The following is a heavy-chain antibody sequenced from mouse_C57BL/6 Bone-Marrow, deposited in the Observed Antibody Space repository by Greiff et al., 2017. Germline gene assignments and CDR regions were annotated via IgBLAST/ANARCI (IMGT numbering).Heavy chain of an antibody. D-gene: IGHD2-12*01. CDR1: GYAFSSSW. CDR2: IYPGDGDT. Sequence: QVQLQQSGPELVKPGASVKISCKASGYAFSSSWMNWVKQRPGKGLEWIGRIYPGDGDTNYNGKFKGKATLTADKSSSTAYMQRSSLTSEDSAVYFCARLLLTYDWAMDYWGQGTSGTVSS. V-gene: IGHV1-82*01. J-gene: IGHJ4*01. CDR3: ARLLLTYDWAMDY.